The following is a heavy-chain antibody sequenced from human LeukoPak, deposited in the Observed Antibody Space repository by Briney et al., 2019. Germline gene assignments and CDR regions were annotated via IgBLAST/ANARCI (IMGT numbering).Heavy chain of an antibody. CDR1: GFTFSTYS. D-gene: IGHD6-19*01. J-gene: IGHJ4*02. CDR3: ARGAGIAVAGEVFDY. V-gene: IGHV3-21*04. CDR2: ISTSSSYL. Sequence: PGGSLRLSCAASGFTFSTYSMHWVRQAPGKGLEWVSSISTSSSYLYYADSVKGRFTISRDNSKNTLYLQMNSLRAEDTAVYYCARGAGIAVAGEVFDYWGQGTLVTVSS.